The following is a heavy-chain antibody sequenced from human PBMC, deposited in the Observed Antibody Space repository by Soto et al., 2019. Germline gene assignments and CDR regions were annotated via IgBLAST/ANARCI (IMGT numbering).Heavy chain of an antibody. CDR2: MNPYSGDT. CDR1: GYTFTNFH. D-gene: IGHD3-10*01. Sequence: WASVKVSCKASGYTFTNFHFNWVRQATGQGLEWIGWMNPYSGDTGYAQSFQGRVTMTRDTSINTAYMEMTSLTSDDTAVYYCARGSPGPVDHWGQGTPVTVSS. J-gene: IGHJ4*02. V-gene: IGHV1-8*02. CDR3: ARGSPGPVDH.